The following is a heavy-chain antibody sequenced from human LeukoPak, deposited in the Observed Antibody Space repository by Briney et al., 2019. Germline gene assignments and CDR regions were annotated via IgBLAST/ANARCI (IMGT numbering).Heavy chain of an antibody. J-gene: IGHJ4*02. CDR1: GYTFTSYY. Sequence: ASVKVSCKASGYTFTSYYMHWVRQAPGQGLEWMGIINPSGGTTTYTQKFQGRVSMTRDTSTSTVYMELSSLRSEDTAVYYCARAPYGDYYFDYWGQGTLVTVSS. CDR2: INPSGGTT. CDR3: ARAPYGDYYFDY. D-gene: IGHD4-17*01. V-gene: IGHV1-46*01.